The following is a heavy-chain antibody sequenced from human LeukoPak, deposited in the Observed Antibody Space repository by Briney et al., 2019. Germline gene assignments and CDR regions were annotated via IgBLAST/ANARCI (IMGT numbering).Heavy chain of an antibody. CDR3: ARGDYYDSSGYEYGMDV. Sequence: ASVKVSCTASGYTFTSYDINWVRQATGQGLEWMGWMNPNSGNTGYAQKFQGRVTMTRNTSISTAYMELSSLRSEDTAVYYCARGDYYDSSGYEYGMDVWGQGTTVTVSS. J-gene: IGHJ6*02. CDR1: GYTFTSYD. D-gene: IGHD3-22*01. V-gene: IGHV1-8*01. CDR2: MNPNSGNT.